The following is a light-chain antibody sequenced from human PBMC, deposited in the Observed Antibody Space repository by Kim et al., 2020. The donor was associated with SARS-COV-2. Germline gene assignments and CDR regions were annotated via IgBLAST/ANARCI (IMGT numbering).Light chain of an antibody. Sequence: GPRVTIFCSGSSSNIGKNYVYWYQQLPGTAPKLLMFSNNQRPSGVPDRFSGSKSGTSASLAISGLRTEDEADYYCAAWDDSLSGYVFGTGTKVTVL. V-gene: IGLV1-47*02. CDR1: SSNIGKNY. CDR3: AAWDDSLSGYV. CDR2: SNN. J-gene: IGLJ1*01.